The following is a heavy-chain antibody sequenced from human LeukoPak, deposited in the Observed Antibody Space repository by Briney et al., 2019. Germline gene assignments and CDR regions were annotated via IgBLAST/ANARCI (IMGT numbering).Heavy chain of an antibody. V-gene: IGHV5-51*01. Sequence: GESLKISCKGSGYSFTSYWIGWVRQMPGKGLEWMGIIYPGDSDTRYSPSFQGQVTISADKSISTAYLQWSSLKAPDTAMYYCVRQRLPYAFDIWGQGTMATVSS. D-gene: IGHD5-18*01. CDR1: GYSFTSYW. CDR3: VRQRLPYAFDI. CDR2: IYPGDSDT. J-gene: IGHJ3*02.